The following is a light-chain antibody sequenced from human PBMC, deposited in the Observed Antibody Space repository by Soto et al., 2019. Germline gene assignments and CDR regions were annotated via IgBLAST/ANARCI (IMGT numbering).Light chain of an antibody. J-gene: IGKJ1*01. Sequence: DIQMTQSPSSLSASVGDRVTITCRASQGISNYLAWYQQKPGRVPKLLIYAASTLQSGVPSRFSGSGSGTDITLTISSLQPEDVATYYCQKYNSAPWTFGQRTKLEIE. V-gene: IGKV1-27*01. CDR3: QKYNSAPWT. CDR1: QGISNY. CDR2: AAS.